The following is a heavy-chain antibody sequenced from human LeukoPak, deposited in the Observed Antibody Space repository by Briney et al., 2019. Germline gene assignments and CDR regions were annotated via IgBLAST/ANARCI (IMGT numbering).Heavy chain of an antibody. V-gene: IGHV5-51*01. CDR2: INAADSDT. CDR1: GYSFSSYW. J-gene: IGHJ4*02. CDR3: ARLPCTGGSCSKTFDY. D-gene: IGHD2-15*01. Sequence: GESLKISCKGSGYSFSSYWIGWVRQMPGKGLEWMGLINAADSDTRYSPSFQGQVLISVDKSISTAYLQWGNLKATDTALYYRARLPCTGGSCSKTFDYWGQGTLVTVYS.